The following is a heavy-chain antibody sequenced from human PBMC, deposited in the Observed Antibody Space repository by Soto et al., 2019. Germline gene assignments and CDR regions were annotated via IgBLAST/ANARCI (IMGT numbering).Heavy chain of an antibody. V-gene: IGHV5-51*03. J-gene: IGHJ6*03. CDR3: ARGDYPERVDFYYHMDV. Sequence: EVQLVQSGAQVKKAGESLKISCEGSGFSFRSYWIAWVCQKPGKGLEWLGIIYPDDSDTRYSPSFQGQVTFSADKSISTAYLQWSRRKASDTAIYYCARGDYPERVDFYYHMDVGGTGTTVTFSS. CDR2: IYPDDSDT. D-gene: IGHD3-10*01. CDR1: GFSFRSYW.